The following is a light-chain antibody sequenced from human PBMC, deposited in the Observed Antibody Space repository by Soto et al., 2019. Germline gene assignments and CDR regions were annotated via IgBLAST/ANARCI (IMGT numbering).Light chain of an antibody. CDR2: AHN. V-gene: IGLV1-44*01. CDR1: RSNVGSNS. J-gene: IGLJ2*01. CDR3: AVWDDSLNGVV. Sequence: QSVLTQPPSASGTPGQRVTISCSGSRSNVGSNSVSWYQQLPGTAPKPLIYAHNQRPSGVPDRFSGSKSGTSASLSISGLQSEDEADYYCAVWDDSLNGVVFGGGTKLTVL.